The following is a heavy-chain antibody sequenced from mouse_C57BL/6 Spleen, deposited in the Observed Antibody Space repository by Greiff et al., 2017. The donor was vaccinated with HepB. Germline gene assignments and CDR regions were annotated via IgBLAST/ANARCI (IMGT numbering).Heavy chain of an antibody. CDR2: ISSGGDYI. Sequence: EVKLVESGEGLVKPGGSLKLSCAASGFTFSSYAMSWVRQTPEKRLEWVAYISSGGDYIYYADTVKGRFTISRDKARNTLYLQMSSLKSEDTAMYYCTRAPLLPGAMDYWGQGTSVTVSS. J-gene: IGHJ4*01. CDR3: TRAPLLPGAMDY. V-gene: IGHV5-9-1*02. D-gene: IGHD4-1*01. CDR1: GFTFSSYA.